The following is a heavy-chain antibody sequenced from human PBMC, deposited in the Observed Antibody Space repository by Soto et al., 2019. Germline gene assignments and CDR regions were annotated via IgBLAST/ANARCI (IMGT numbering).Heavy chain of an antibody. CDR2: IIPIFGTA. CDR1: GGTFSSYA. V-gene: IGHV1-69*06. D-gene: IGHD3-10*01. J-gene: IGHJ4*02. Sequence: SVKVSCKASGGTFSSYAISWVRQAPGQGLEWMGGIIPIFGTANYAQKFQGRVTITADKSTSTAYMELSSLRSEDTAVYYCARGMYYYGSGDPPFDYWGQGTLVTVSS. CDR3: ARGMYYYGSGDPPFDY.